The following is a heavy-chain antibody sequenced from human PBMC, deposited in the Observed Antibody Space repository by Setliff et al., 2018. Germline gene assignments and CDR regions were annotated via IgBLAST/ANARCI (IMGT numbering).Heavy chain of an antibody. V-gene: IGHV4-4*07. Sequence: SETLSLTCTVSGGSISSYYWSWIRQPAGKGVEWIGHILSSGGTNYNPSLKNRVSISLDTSKNQFSLNLNSVTAADTAVYFCARDTPHDPISSNWYRNWFDPWGQGILVTVSS. J-gene: IGHJ5*01. D-gene: IGHD6-13*01. CDR3: ARDTPHDPISSNWYRNWFDP. CDR2: ILSSGGT. CDR1: GGSISSYY.